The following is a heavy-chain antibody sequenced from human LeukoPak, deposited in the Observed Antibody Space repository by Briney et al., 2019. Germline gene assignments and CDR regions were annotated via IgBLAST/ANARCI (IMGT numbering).Heavy chain of an antibody. J-gene: IGHJ6*02. D-gene: IGHD1-26*01. CDR3: ARVLGPGSVGPRMDV. Sequence: KPGGSLRLSCAASGFTFSDYYMSWIRQAPGKGLEWVSYISSSSSYTNYADSVKGRFTISRDNAKKSLYLQMNSLRAEDTAVYYCARVLGPGSVGPRMDVWGPGATVIVSS. CDR1: GFTFSDYY. CDR2: ISSSSSYT. V-gene: IGHV3-11*06.